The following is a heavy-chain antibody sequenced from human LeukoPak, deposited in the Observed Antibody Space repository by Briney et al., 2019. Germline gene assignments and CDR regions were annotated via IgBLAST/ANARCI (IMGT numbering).Heavy chain of an antibody. CDR3: ARAEITIFGVVIKYYGMDV. CDR2: IIPIFGTA. V-gene: IGHV1-69*01. D-gene: IGHD3-3*01. CDR1: GGTFSSYA. Sequence: GSSVKVPCKASGGTFSSYAISWVRQAPGQGLEWMGGIIPIFGTANYAQKFQGRVTITADESTSTAYMELSSLRSEDTAVYYCARAEITIFGVVIKYYGMDVWGQGTTVTVSS. J-gene: IGHJ6*02.